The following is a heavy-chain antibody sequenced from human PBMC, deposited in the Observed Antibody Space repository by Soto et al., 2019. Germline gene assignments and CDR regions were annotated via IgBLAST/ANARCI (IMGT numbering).Heavy chain of an antibody. CDR3: ADDITMIVVPLDY. CDR1: GFTFSSYS. Sequence: PGGSLRLSCAASGFTFSSYSMNWVRQAPGKGLEWVSSISSSSSYIYYADSVKGRFTISRDNSKNTLYLQMNSLRAEDTAVYYCADDITMIVVPLDYWGQGTLVTVSS. V-gene: IGHV3-21*04. CDR2: ISSSSSYI. J-gene: IGHJ4*02. D-gene: IGHD3-22*01.